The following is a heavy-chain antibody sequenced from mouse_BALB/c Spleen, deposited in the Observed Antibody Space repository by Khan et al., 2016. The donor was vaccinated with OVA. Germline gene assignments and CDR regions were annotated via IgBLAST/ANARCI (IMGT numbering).Heavy chain of an antibody. CDR3: TRDRIDY. J-gene: IGHJ2*01. Sequence: QVQLKQSGAELAKPGASVKMSCKASGYTFTTYWMHWVKLRPGQGLEWIGYINPTSGYTDYNEKFKDRATLSADKSSSTAYMQLSSLTSEDSAVYYCTRDRIDYWGQGTTLTVSS. V-gene: IGHV1-7*01. CDR2: INPTSGYT. CDR1: GYTFTTYW.